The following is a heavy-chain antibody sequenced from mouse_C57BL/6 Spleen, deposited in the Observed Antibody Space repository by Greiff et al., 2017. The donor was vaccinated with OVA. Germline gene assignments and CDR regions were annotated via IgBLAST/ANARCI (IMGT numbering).Heavy chain of an antibody. Sequence: EAGGVDFSRYWMSWVRRAPGKGLEWIGEINPDSSTINYAPSLKDKFIISRDNAKNTLYLQMSKVRSEDTALYYCARRAGTKYFDVWGTGTTVTVSS. CDR2: INPDSSTI. D-gene: IGHD3-3*01. CDR3: ARRAGTKYFDV. CDR1: GVDFSRYW. V-gene: IGHV4-1*01. J-gene: IGHJ1*03.